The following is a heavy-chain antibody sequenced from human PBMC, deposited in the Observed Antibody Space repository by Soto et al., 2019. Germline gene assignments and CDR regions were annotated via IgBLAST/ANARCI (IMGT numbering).Heavy chain of an antibody. D-gene: IGHD3-10*01. V-gene: IGHV4-4*02. CDR2: IYHSGST. J-gene: IGHJ4*02. CDR3: ARNGLTMVREKKGYYFDY. CDR1: GGSISSSNW. Sequence: QVQLQESGPGLVKPSGTLSLTCAVSGGSISSSNWWSWVRQPPGKGLEWIGEIYHSGSTNYNPSLKSRVTISVDKSKNQFSLKLSSVTAADTAVYYCARNGLTMVREKKGYYFDYWGQGTLVTVSS.